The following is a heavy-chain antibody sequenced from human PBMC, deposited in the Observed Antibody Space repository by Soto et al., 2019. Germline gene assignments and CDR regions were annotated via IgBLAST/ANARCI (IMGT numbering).Heavy chain of an antibody. V-gene: IGHV3-7*01. J-gene: IGHJ4*02. Sequence: GGSLRLSCAASGLTFGNYWMSWVRQAPGKGLEWVANIKEDGSEKYYVDSVKGRFTISRDNAKNSLYLQMNSLRAEDTAVYYCAAGSGWIFDYWGQGTLVTVSS. CDR1: GLTFGNYW. D-gene: IGHD6-19*01. CDR2: IKEDGSEK. CDR3: AAGSGWIFDY.